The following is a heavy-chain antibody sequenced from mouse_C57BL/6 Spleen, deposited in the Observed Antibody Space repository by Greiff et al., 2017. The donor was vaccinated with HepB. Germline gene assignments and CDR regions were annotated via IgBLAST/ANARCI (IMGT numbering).Heavy chain of an antibody. CDR2: IYPGGGYT. Sequence: QVQLKESGAELVRPGTSVKMSCKASGYTFTNYWIGWAKQRPGHGLEWIGDIYPGGGYTNYNEKFKGKATLTADKSSSTAYLQFSSLTSEDSAIYYCARGVPNYGWFAYWGQGTLVTVSA. CDR3: ARGVPNYGWFAY. J-gene: IGHJ3*01. V-gene: IGHV1-63*01. CDR1: GYTFTNYW. D-gene: IGHD1-1*01.